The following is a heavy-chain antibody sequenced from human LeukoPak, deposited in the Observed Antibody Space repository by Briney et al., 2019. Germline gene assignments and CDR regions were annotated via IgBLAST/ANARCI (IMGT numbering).Heavy chain of an antibody. Sequence: SETLSLTCAVYGGSFSGYYWSWIRQPPGKGLEWIATIYYTGSTYYNPSLKSRLAISLDTSKNQFSLKLSSVTAADTAVYYCARDRVDTAMIYFAHWGQGALVTVSS. V-gene: IGHV4-34*01. CDR3: ARDRVDTAMIYFAH. J-gene: IGHJ4*02. CDR2: IYYTGST. D-gene: IGHD5-18*01. CDR1: GGSFSGYY.